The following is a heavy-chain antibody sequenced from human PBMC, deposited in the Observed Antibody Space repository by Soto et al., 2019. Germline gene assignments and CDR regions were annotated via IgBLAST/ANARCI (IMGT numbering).Heavy chain of an antibody. J-gene: IGHJ6*02. Sequence: PSETLSLTCTVSGGSISSSSYYWGWIRQPPGKGLEWIGSFYYSGSTYYNPSLKSRVTISVDTSKNQFSLKLSSVTAADTAVYYCARRRRYCSSTSCYDSYYGMDVWGQGTTVTVSS. V-gene: IGHV4-39*01. D-gene: IGHD2-2*01. CDR3: ARRRRYCSSTSCYDSYYGMDV. CDR2: FYYSGST. CDR1: GGSISSSSYY.